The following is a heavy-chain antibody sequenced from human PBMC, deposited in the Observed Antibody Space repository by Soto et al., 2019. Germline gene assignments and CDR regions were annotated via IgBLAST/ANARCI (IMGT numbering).Heavy chain of an antibody. CDR1: GFTFSSFA. CDR2: ISGSGDGT. J-gene: IGHJ4*02. Sequence: VGSLRLSCAASGFTFSSFALSWVRQAPGEGLEWVSAISGSGDGTDYADSVKGRFTISRDNSNNTLYLQMNSLKAEDTAVYYCAGPTYCSQDYWGQGALVPVTT. V-gene: IGHV3-23*01. D-gene: IGHD2-21*02. CDR3: AGPTYCSQDY.